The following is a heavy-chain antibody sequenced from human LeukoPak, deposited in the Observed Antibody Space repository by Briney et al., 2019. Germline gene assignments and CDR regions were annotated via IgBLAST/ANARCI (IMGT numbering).Heavy chain of an antibody. J-gene: IGHJ5*02. Sequence: PGGSLRLSCAVSGFTIGNHGMHWVRQAAGKGLEWVAMISHDGRAEYYRDSVKGRLSISRDNSNSMLYLQMNSLRVEDTAVYYCAKDWGSSDWYNWFDPWGQGTLVTVSS. CDR2: ISHDGRAE. V-gene: IGHV3-30*18. CDR3: AKDWGSSDWYNWFDP. CDR1: GFTIGNHG. D-gene: IGHD6-19*01.